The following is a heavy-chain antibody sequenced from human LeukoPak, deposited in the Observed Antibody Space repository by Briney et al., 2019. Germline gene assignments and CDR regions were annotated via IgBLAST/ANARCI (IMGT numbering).Heavy chain of an antibody. V-gene: IGHV3-30*03. Sequence: GRSLRLSCAASGFTFSSYGMHWVRQAPGKGLEWVAVISYDGSNKYYADSVKGRFTISRDNAKNSLYLQMNSLRAEDTAVYYCARDRVDTAAFDPWGQGTLVTVSS. D-gene: IGHD5-18*01. CDR3: ARDRVDTAAFDP. J-gene: IGHJ5*02. CDR2: ISYDGSNK. CDR1: GFTFSSYG.